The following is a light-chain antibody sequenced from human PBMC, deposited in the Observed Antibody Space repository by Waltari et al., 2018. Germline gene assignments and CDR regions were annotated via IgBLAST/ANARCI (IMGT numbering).Light chain of an antibody. CDR2: GGT. CDR1: CSYIPARHD. J-gene: IGLJ3*02. CDR3: KSYDTSLSVV. V-gene: IGLV1-40*01. Sequence: QSVLTQPPSASGAPGQRVPISCPWSCSYIPARHDPPWYQQRPRAAPKLLIYGGTSRPSGVPARFFGSTSGTSASRAITGLQAEDEADYYCKSYDTSLSVVFGGGTKLTVL.